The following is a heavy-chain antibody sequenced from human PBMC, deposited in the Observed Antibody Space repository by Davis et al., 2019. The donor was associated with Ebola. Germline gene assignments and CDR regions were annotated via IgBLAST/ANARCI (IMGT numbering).Heavy chain of an antibody. CDR3: AREIYDSSGYYYFDY. J-gene: IGHJ4*02. D-gene: IGHD3-22*01. Sequence: GESLKISCAASGFTVSSNHMSWVRQAPGKGLEWVSYISSRSSTIYYADSVKGRFTISRDNAKNSLYLQMNSLRDEDTAVYYCAREIYDSSGYYYFDYWGQGTLVTVSS. CDR2: ISSRSSTI. V-gene: IGHV3-48*02. CDR1: GFTVSSNH.